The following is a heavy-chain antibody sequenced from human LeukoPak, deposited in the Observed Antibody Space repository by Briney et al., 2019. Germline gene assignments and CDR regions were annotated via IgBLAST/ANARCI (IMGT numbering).Heavy chain of an antibody. CDR1: GYTFTSYY. CDR3: ARDRLYYDSSGYYPGSCDY. D-gene: IGHD3-22*01. V-gene: IGHV1-46*01. CDR2: INPSGGST. Sequence: ASVKVSCKASGYTFTSYYMHWVRQAPGQGLEWMGIINPSGGSTSYAQKFQGRVTMTSDTSTSTVYMELSSLRSEDTAVYYCARDRLYYDSSGYYPGSCDYWGQGTLVTVSS. J-gene: IGHJ4*02.